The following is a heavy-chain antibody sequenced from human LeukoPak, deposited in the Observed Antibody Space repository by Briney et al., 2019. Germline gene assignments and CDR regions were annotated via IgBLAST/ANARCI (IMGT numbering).Heavy chain of an antibody. Sequence: PSETLSLTCAVYGGSFSGYYWSWIRQPPGKGLEWIGEINHSGSTNYNPSLKSRVTISVDTSKNQFSLKLSSVTAADTAVYYCARGYGRGSHLQSYYDSSGYYSGTSNYFDYWGQGTLVTVSS. V-gene: IGHV4-34*01. CDR1: GGSFSGYY. J-gene: IGHJ4*02. CDR3: ARGYGRGSHLQSYYDSSGYYSGTSNYFDY. D-gene: IGHD3-22*01. CDR2: INHSGST.